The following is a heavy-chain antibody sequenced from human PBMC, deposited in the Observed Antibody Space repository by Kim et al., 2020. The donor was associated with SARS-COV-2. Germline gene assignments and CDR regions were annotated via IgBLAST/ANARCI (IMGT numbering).Heavy chain of an antibody. CDR3: AVLGLRQQLENYYYYGMDV. CDR2: INHSGST. J-gene: IGHJ6*02. Sequence: SETLSLTCAVYGVSFSGYYWSWIRQPPGKGLEWIGEINHSGSTNYNPSLKSRVTISVDTSKNQFSLKLSSVTAADTAVYYCAVLGLRQQLENYYYYGMDVWGQGTTVTVSS. D-gene: IGHD6-13*01. CDR1: GVSFSGYY. V-gene: IGHV4-34*01.